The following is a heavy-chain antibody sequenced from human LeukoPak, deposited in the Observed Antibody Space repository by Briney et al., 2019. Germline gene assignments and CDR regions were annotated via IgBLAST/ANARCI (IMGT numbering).Heavy chain of an antibody. CDR3: GRETNGMDV. CDR1: GXXXXXYX. D-gene: IGHD1-14*01. CDR2: ISXXXXXT. V-gene: IGHV3-23*01. Sequence: GGSLRLSCAXXGXXXXXYXXXXXXXXPGXGLDWVSVISXXXXXTYYADSVKGRFSXSRDNSKNTLYLQMNSLRGXXXXVXYCGRETNGMDVWXQGTTVTVSS. J-gene: IGHJ6*02.